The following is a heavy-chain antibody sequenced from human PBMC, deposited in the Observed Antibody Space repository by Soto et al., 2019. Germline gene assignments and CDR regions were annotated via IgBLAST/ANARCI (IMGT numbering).Heavy chain of an antibody. V-gene: IGHV4-34*01. CDR3: ARWVTMVRGVITYYYYGMDV. J-gene: IGHJ6*02. Sequence: SETLSLTCAVYGGSFSGYYWSWIRQPPGKGLEWIGEINHSGSTNYNPSLRSRVTISVDTSKNQFSLKLSSVTAADTAVYYCARWVTMVRGVITYYYYGMDVWGQGXTVTVSS. D-gene: IGHD3-10*01. CDR1: GGSFSGYY. CDR2: INHSGST.